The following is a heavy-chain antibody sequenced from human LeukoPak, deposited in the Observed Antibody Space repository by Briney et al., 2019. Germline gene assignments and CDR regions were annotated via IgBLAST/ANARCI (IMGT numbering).Heavy chain of an antibody. CDR3: ARGLIGEDSSTLWFDP. Sequence: PSETLSLTCTVSGGSISSGSYYWSWIRQPAGKGLEWIGRIYTSGSTNYNPSLKSRVTISVDTSKNQFSLKLSSVTAADTAVYYCARGLIGEDSSTLWFDPWGQGTLVTVSS. CDR1: GGSISSGSYY. J-gene: IGHJ5*02. V-gene: IGHV4-61*02. CDR2: IYTSGST. D-gene: IGHD2-2*01.